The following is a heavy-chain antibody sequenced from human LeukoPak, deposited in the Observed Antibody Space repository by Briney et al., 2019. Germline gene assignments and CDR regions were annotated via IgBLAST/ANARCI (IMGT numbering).Heavy chain of an antibody. CDR3: ARGGDTIAAAAYYFDY. V-gene: IGHV3-53*01. J-gene: IGHJ4*02. CDR1: GFTVSSNY. Sequence: GGSLRLSCAASGFTVSSNYMSWSRQAPGKGLGWASVIFSGGRTYYADSVKGRFTISRDNSKNTLYLQMNSLRAEDTAVYYCARGGDTIAAAAYYFDYWGQGTLVTVSS. CDR2: IFSGGRT. D-gene: IGHD6-13*01.